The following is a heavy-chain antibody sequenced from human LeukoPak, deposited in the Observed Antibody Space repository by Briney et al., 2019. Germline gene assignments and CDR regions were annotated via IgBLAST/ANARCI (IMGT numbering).Heavy chain of an antibody. CDR3: ARELWFVNAPGSWLDP. Sequence: SETLSLTCTVSGDSISSGDYSRSWIRQPSGKALEWIGYIFHTGNSYYNPSLRSRVTISVDRSRNEFSLRLTSVTAADTAVYYCARELWFVNAPGSWLDPWGQGILVTVSS. CDR1: GDSISSGDYS. D-gene: IGHD3-10*01. V-gene: IGHV4-30-2*01. J-gene: IGHJ5*02. CDR2: IFHTGNS.